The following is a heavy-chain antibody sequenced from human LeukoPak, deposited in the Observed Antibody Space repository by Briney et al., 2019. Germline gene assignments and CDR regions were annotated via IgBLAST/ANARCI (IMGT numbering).Heavy chain of an antibody. V-gene: IGHV3-21*01. J-gene: IGHJ4*02. CDR1: GFTFSTFT. Sequence: GGSLRLSCEASGFTFSTFTMNWVRQAPGKGLELVSSISPNSDYIYYAASVKGRFTISRDNARNSLYLQMNSLRAEDTAIYYCARDMTITGADDYWGQGTLVTVSS. CDR2: ISPNSDYI. D-gene: IGHD6-13*01. CDR3: ARDMTITGADDY.